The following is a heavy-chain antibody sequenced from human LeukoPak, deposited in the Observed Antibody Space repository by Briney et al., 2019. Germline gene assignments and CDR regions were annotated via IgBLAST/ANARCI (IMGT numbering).Heavy chain of an antibody. Sequence: PSETLSLTCTVSGGSISSGGYYWSWIRQHPGKSLEWIGYIYYSGSTYYNPSLKSRVTISVDTSKSRFCLKLSSVTAADTDVYYCARTYSSASPVRTSGRGYWSQGSLVTVSS. CDR3: ARTYSSASPVRTSGRGY. CDR1: GGSISSGGYY. V-gene: IGHV4-31*03. J-gene: IGHJ4*02. D-gene: IGHD6-6*01. CDR2: IYYSGST.